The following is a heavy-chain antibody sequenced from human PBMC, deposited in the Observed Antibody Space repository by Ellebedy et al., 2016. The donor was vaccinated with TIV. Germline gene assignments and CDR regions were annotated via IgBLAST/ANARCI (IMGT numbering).Heavy chain of an antibody. CDR2: IDWNDQK. CDR3: ARTLSVRCTSSSGDGFDI. J-gene: IGHJ3*02. CDR1: GSSLSTNGVC. Sequence: SGPTLVKPTQTLTLTCTFSGSSLSTNGVCVSWIRQPPGKALEWLARIDWNDQKYYSTSLNTRLTISKDTSKNQVVLIMTNMDPVDTATYYCARTLSVRCTSSSGDGFDIWGRGTVVTVSS. V-gene: IGHV2-70*11. D-gene: IGHD6-6*01.